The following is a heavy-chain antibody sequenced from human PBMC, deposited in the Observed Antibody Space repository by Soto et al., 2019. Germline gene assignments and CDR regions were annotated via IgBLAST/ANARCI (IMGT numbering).Heavy chain of an antibody. Sequence: SETLSLTCTVSGGSVSSGSYYWICIRQPPGKGLEWIGYIYYSGSTNYNPSLKSRVTISVDTSKNQFSLKLSSVTAADTAVYYCARDKEGSGWYPVAFDIWGQGTMVTVSS. D-gene: IGHD6-19*01. J-gene: IGHJ3*02. CDR1: GGSVSSGSYY. CDR3: ARDKEGSGWYPVAFDI. V-gene: IGHV4-61*01. CDR2: IYYSGST.